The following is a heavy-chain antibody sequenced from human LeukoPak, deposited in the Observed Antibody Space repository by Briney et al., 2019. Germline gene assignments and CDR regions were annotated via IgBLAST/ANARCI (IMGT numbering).Heavy chain of an antibody. D-gene: IGHD1-7*01. Sequence: GGSLRLSCAASGFTFSSYGMHWVRQAPGKGLEWVAVISYDGSNKYYADSVKGRFTISRDNSKNTLYLQMNSLRAEDTAVYYCAKDQGTESSYYYGMDVWGKGTTVTVSS. CDR2: ISYDGSNK. J-gene: IGHJ6*04. CDR1: GFTFSSYG. V-gene: IGHV3-30*18. CDR3: AKDQGTESSYYYGMDV.